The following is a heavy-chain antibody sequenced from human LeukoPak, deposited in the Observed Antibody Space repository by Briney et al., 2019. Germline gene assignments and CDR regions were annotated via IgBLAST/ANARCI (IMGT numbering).Heavy chain of an antibody. D-gene: IGHD5-18*01. CDR1: GFTFSSYA. V-gene: IGHV3-33*08. CDR3: ARVNGYSYGKSNYFDY. J-gene: IGHJ4*02. Sequence: GGSLRLSCAASGFTFSSYAMSWVRQAPGKGLEWVAVIWYDGSNKYYADSVKGRFTISRDNSKNTLYLQMNSLRAEDTAVYYCARVNGYSYGKSNYFDYWGQGTLVTVSS. CDR2: IWYDGSNK.